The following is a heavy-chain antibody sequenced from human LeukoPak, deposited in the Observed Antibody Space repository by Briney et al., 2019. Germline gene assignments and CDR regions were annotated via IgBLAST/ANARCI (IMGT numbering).Heavy chain of an antibody. CDR3: ARGRISSGWYGGEDY. CDR1: GGSISSYY. V-gene: IGHV4-59*01. CDR2: IYYRGST. Sequence: SETLSLTFTVSGGSISSYYWSWIRQPPGKGLEWIGYIYYRGSTNYNPSLKSRVTISVATSKNQFSLKLSSVTAADTAVYYCARGRISSGWYGGEDYWGQGTLVTVSS. J-gene: IGHJ4*02. D-gene: IGHD6-19*01.